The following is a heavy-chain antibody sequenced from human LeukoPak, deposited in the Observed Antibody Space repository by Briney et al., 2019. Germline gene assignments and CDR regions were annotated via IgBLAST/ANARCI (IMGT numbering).Heavy chain of an antibody. V-gene: IGHV4-31*03. Sequence: SETLSLTCTVSGGSISSSSYYWGWIRQPPGKGLEWIGYIYYSGSTYYNPSLKSRVTISVDTSKNQFSLKLSSVTAADTAVYYCARDDGIYFDYWGQGTLVTVSS. CDR3: ARDDGIYFDY. J-gene: IGHJ4*02. D-gene: IGHD1-14*01. CDR2: IYYSGST. CDR1: GGSISSSSYY.